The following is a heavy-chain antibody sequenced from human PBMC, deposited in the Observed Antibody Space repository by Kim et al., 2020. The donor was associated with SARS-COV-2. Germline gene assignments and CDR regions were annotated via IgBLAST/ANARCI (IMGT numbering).Heavy chain of an antibody. CDR2: ISSSSSYI. CDR1: GFTFSSYS. J-gene: IGHJ6*03. D-gene: IGHD6-19*01. V-gene: IGHV3-21*01. CDR3: ARVFSEQWLVPLYYYYYMDV. Sequence: GGSLRLSCAASGFTFSSYSMNWVRQAPGKGLEWVSSISSSSSYIYYADSVKGRFTISRDNAKNSLYLQMNSLRAEDTAVYYCARVFSEQWLVPLYYYYYMDVWGKGTTVTVSS.